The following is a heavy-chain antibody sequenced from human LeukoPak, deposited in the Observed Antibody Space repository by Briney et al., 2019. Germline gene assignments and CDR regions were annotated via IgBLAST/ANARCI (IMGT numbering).Heavy chain of an antibody. CDR3: ARHYSSSWYKPQEAFDI. CDR1: GYSFTSYW. D-gene: IGHD6-13*01. J-gene: IGHJ3*02. V-gene: IGHV5-51*01. CDR2: IYPGDSDT. Sequence: GESLKISCKGSGYSFTSYWIGWVRQMPGKGLEWMGIIYPGDSDTRYSPSFQGQVTISADKSISTAYLQWSSLKASDTAMYYCARHYSSSWYKPQEAFDIWGQGTMVTVSS.